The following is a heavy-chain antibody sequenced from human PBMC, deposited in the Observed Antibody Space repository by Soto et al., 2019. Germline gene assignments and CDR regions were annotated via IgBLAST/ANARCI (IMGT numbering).Heavy chain of an antibody. V-gene: IGHV3-30*18. Sequence: QSGGSLRLSCAASGFTLSRKGMHWVRQAPGKGLEWVAVISYDGSNKYYGDSVKGRFTISRDNSKNTVYLQMNSLRAEDTAVYYCAKDALTVAGPQRGSLDVWGQGTTVTV. CDR1: GFTLSRKG. D-gene: IGHD6-19*01. J-gene: IGHJ6*02. CDR2: ISYDGSNK. CDR3: AKDALTVAGPQRGSLDV.